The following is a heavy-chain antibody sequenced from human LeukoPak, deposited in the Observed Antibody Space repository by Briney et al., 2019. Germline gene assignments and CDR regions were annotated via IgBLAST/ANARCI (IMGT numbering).Heavy chain of an antibody. CDR1: GFTFSSYG. D-gene: IGHD4-17*01. CDR2: ISYDGSNK. CDR3: AKGDYGWGYYYYYMDV. V-gene: IGHV3-30*18. Sequence: GGSLRLSCAASGFTFSSYGMHWVRQAPGKGLEWVAVISYDGSNKYYADSVKGRFTISRDNSKNTLYLQMNSLRAEDTAVYYCAKGDYGWGYYYYYMDVWGKGTTVTVSS. J-gene: IGHJ6*03.